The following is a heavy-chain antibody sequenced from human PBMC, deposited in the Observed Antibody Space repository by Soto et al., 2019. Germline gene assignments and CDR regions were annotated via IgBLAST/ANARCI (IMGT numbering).Heavy chain of an antibody. V-gene: IGHV4-59*01. CDR1: GGSISSYY. Sequence: SETLSLTCTVSGGSISSYYWSWIRQPPGKGLEWIGYIYYSGSTNYNPSLKSRVTISVDTSKNQFSLKLSSVTAADTAVYYCARTGYSGGSWGYYFDYWGQGTLVTVSS. CDR3: ARTGYSGGSWGYYFDY. D-gene: IGHD2-15*01. CDR2: IYYSGST. J-gene: IGHJ4*02.